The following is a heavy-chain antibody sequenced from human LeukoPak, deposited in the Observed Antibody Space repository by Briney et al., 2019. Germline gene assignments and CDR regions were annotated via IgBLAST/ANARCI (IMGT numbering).Heavy chain of an antibody. Sequence: GGSLRLSCAASGFTFDDYAMHWVRQAPGKGLEWVSGISWNSGSIGYADSVKGRFTISRDNAKNSLYLQMNSLRAEDTALYYCAKAMYSSSWYNWFDPWGQGTLVTVSS. J-gene: IGHJ5*02. V-gene: IGHV3-9*01. D-gene: IGHD6-13*01. CDR3: AKAMYSSSWYNWFDP. CDR2: ISWNSGSI. CDR1: GFTFDDYA.